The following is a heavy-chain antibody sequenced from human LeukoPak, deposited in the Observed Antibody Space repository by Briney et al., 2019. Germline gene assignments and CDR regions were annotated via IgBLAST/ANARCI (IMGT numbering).Heavy chain of an antibody. CDR2: ISWNSGSI. CDR3: AKEPGIAVAGSLGRSPFDP. V-gene: IGHV3-9*01. J-gene: IGHJ5*02. CDR1: GFTFDDYA. D-gene: IGHD6-19*01. Sequence: GGSLRLSCAASGFTFDDYAMHWVRQAPGKGLEWVSGISWNSGSIGYADPVKGRFTISRDNAKNSLYLQMNSLRAEDTALYYCAKEPGIAVAGSLGRSPFDPWGQGALVTVSS.